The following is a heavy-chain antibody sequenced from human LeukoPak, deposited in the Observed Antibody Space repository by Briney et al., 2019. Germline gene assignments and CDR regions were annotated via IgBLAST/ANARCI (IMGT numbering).Heavy chain of an antibody. D-gene: IGHD5-24*01. CDR2: INRDGSEK. Sequence: GKGLQWVASINRDGSEKHPVDSVKGRFTISRDNAKNSVYLQMNGLTVEDTAVYYCVRDVDIWGQGTLVTVSS. V-gene: IGHV3-7*01. CDR3: VRDVDI. J-gene: IGHJ4*02.